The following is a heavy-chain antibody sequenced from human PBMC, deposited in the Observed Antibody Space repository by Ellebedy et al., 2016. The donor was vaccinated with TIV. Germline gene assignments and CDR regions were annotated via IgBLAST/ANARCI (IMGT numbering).Heavy chain of an antibody. Sequence: GESLKISCAASGFTFSNYWMSWVRQAPGKGLEWVANIKQDASERYYVYSVKGRFSISRDNAKNSIYLQMNSLRDEDTAVYYCARDQWLGRAYYFDYWGQGTLLTVSS. D-gene: IGHD6-19*01. CDR3: ARDQWLGRAYYFDY. J-gene: IGHJ4*02. V-gene: IGHV3-7*01. CDR1: GFTFSNYW. CDR2: IKQDASER.